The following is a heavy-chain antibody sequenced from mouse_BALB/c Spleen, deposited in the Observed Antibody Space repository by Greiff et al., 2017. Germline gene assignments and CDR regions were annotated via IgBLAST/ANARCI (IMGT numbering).Heavy chain of an antibody. CDR2: IDPETGGT. J-gene: IGHJ3*01. D-gene: IGHD2-10*02. CDR1: GYTFTDYE. CDR3: TREYGNYGFAD. Sequence: QVQLQQSGAELVRPGASVTLSCKASGYTFTDYEMHWVKQTPVHGLEWIGAIDPETGGTAYNQKFKGTATLTADKSSSTAYMELRSLASEDSAVYYCTREYGNYGFADWGQGTLVTVSA. V-gene: IGHV1-15*01.